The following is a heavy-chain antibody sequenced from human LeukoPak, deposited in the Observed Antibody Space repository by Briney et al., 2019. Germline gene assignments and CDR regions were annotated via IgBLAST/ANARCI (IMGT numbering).Heavy chain of an antibody. Sequence: GGSLRLSCAASGFTLSDHYVVWVRQAPGKGLEWVGRTKNKVDRYITEYAASVKGRFMISRDDSKNSVYLQLNSLRIEDTAVYFCARDGYGSAWGQGALVTVSS. J-gene: IGHJ5*02. CDR3: ARDGYGSA. CDR2: TKNKVDRYIT. CDR1: GFTLSDHY. V-gene: IGHV3-72*01. D-gene: IGHD3-10*01.